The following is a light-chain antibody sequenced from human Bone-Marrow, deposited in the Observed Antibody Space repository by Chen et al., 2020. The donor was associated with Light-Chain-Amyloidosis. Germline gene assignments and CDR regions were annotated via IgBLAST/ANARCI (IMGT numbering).Light chain of an antibody. CDR1: SSDVGGDNH. Sequence: QSALTPPDSGSGSPGQSITISCTGTSSDVGGDNHVSWYQQHPDKAPKLMIYEVTNRPSWVPDRFSGSKSDNTASLTISGLQTEDEADYFCSSYTITNTLVFGSGTRVTVL. CDR2: EVT. J-gene: IGLJ1*01. CDR3: SSYTITNTLV. V-gene: IGLV2-14*01.